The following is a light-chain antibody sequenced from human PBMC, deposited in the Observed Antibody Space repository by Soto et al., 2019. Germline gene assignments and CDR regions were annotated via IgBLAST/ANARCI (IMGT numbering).Light chain of an antibody. CDR3: CSYADTYTFYV. CDR2: DVS. Sequence: QSALTQPRSVSGSPGQSVTISCTGTSSDIGDYVSWYQQRPGKAPKLMIYDVSMRPSGVPDRFSGSKSGNTASLTISGLQAEDEADYYCCSYADTYTFYVFGSGTKVTVL. J-gene: IGLJ1*01. CDR1: SSDIGDY. V-gene: IGLV2-11*01.